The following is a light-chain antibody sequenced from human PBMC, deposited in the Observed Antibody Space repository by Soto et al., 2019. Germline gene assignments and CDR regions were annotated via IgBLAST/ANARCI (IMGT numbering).Light chain of an antibody. J-gene: IGLJ1*01. CDR2: EVS. V-gene: IGLV2-14*01. CDR1: SSDVGGYNY. CDR3: SSSTSSTTRV. Sequence: QSVLTQPASVSGSPGQSITISCTGTSSDVGGYNYVSWYQQHPGKAPKLMICEVSNRPSGVSNRFSGSKSGNTASLTISGLQAEDQADYYCSSSTSSTTRVFGTGTKVTVL.